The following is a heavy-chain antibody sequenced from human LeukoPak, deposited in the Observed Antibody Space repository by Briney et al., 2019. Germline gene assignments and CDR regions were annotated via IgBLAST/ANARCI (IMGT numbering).Heavy chain of an antibody. CDR1: GFSLSKYW. J-gene: IGHJ3*02. Sequence: GGSLRLSCAASGFSLSKYWMSWVRQAPEKGLEWVANINQDVSEKYYVDSVKGRFTISRGNADNSVYLQMNNLKAGDTAVYYCARYGNGEWLAHYSFEIWGQGTMVTVSS. D-gene: IGHD6-19*01. CDR2: INQDVSEK. V-gene: IGHV3-7*01. CDR3: ARYGNGEWLAHYSFEI.